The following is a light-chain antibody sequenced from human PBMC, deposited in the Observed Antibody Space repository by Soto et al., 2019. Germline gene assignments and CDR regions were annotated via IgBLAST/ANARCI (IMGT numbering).Light chain of an antibody. CDR2: SNN. CDR1: SSNIGTNT. V-gene: IGLV1-44*01. Sequence: QSAVTQPPSASGTPGQRVTISCSGSSSNIGTNTVNWYQQVPGTTPKLLMYSNNQRPSGVPDRFSGSKSGTSASLAIRGLQSEDEADYFCAAWDDSLQGLVFGGGTQLTVL. J-gene: IGLJ2*01. CDR3: AAWDDSLQGLV.